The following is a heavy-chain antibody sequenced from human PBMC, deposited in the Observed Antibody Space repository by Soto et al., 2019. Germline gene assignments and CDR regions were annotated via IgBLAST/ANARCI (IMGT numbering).Heavy chain of an antibody. D-gene: IGHD6-19*01. CDR1: GFTFGDYA. V-gene: IGHV3-49*03. CDR3: TRDHKQWLVQFSYYYYLDV. CDR2: IRSKAYGGTT. Sequence: GGSLRLSCTASGFTFGDYAMSWFRQAPGKGLEWVGFIRSKAYGGTTEYAASVKGRFTISRDDSKSKAYLQMNSLKTEDAAVYYCTRDHKQWLVQFSYYYYLDVWGKGTTVTVSS. J-gene: IGHJ6*03.